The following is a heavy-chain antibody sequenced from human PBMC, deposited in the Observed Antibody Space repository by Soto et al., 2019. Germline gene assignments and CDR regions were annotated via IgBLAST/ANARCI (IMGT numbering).Heavy chain of an antibody. Sequence: SVKVSCKASGGTFSSYAISWVRQAPGQGLEWMGGIIPIFGTANYAQKFQGRVTITADESTSTAYMERSSLRSEDTAVYYCAGVPDSSGYYYYYYGMDVWGQGKTVNVSS. CDR2: IIPIFGTA. CDR1: GGTFSSYA. D-gene: IGHD3-22*01. V-gene: IGHV1-69*13. J-gene: IGHJ6*02. CDR3: AGVPDSSGYYYYYYGMDV.